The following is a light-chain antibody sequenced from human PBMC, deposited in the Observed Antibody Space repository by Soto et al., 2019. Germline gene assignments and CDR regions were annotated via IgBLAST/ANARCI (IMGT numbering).Light chain of an antibody. CDR3: AAWDDTVRSYV. J-gene: IGLJ1*01. CDR1: ISNIGNNY. CDR2: RND. Sequence: QSVLTQPSSVSGTPGQGVTISCSGSISNIGNNYGYWLQQLPGTAPKVLSIRNDQRPSGVLDRFSGSKSGTSASLAISGVRSEDEADYYCAAWDDTVRSYVFGTGTKLTVL. V-gene: IGLV1-47*01.